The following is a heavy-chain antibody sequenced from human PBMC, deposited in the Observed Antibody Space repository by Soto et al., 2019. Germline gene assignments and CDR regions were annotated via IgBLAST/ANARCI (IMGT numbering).Heavy chain of an antibody. J-gene: IGHJ3*02. CDR2: ISAYNGNT. D-gene: IGHD5-18*01. V-gene: IGHV1-18*01. Sequence: QVQLVQSGAEVKKPGASVKVSCKASGYTFTSYGISWVRQAPGQWLEWMGWISAYNGNTNYAQKLQGRVTMTTDTSTSTAYMELRSLRSDDTDVYYCAKIHVDTAMLAAFDIWGQGTMVTVSS. CDR3: AKIHVDTAMLAAFDI. CDR1: GYTFTSYG.